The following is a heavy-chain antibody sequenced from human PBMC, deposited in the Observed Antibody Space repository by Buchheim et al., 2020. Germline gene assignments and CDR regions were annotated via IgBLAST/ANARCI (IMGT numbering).Heavy chain of an antibody. CDR2: ISYDGSNK. CDR3: AKDLEPWDLLSYYGMDV. J-gene: IGHJ6*02. D-gene: IGHD1-26*01. V-gene: IGHV3-30*18. Sequence: AASEFTFSSYSIHWVRQAPGKGLEWVSVISYDGSNKYYADSVKGRFTISRDTSKNTVVLQMNSLRVEDTAVYYCAKDLEPWDLLSYYGMDVWGQGTT. CDR1: EFTFSSYS.